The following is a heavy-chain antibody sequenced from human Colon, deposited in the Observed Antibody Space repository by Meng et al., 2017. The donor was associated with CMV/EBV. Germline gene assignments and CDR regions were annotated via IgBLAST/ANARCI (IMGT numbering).Heavy chain of an antibody. CDR2: INPKSGDT. Sequence: VSCKASGYTFPAYYLHWVRQAPGQGLEWMGWINPKSGDTNYTQNFQGRVTMTRDTSLDTASIEVNTLRSDDTAVYFCARWSTGALDYWGPGTLVTVSS. V-gene: IGHV1-2*02. CDR3: ARWSTGALDY. CDR1: GYTFPAYY. J-gene: IGHJ4*02. D-gene: IGHD7-27*01.